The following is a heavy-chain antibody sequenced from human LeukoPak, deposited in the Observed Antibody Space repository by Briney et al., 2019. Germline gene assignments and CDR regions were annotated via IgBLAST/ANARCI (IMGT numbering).Heavy chain of an antibody. CDR2: MNPNSGNT. CDR1: GYTFTSYD. V-gene: IGHV1-8*01. D-gene: IGHD3-10*01. CDR3: ARAVKLLWFGELDDAFDI. Sequence: ASVKVSCKASGYTFTSYDINWVRQATGQGLEWMGWMNPNSGNTGYAQKFQGRVTMTRNTSISTAYMELSSLRSEDTAVYYCARAVKLLWFGELDDAFDIWGQGTMVTVSS. J-gene: IGHJ3*02.